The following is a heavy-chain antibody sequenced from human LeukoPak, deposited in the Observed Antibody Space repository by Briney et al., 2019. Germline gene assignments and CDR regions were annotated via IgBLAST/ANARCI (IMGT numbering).Heavy chain of an antibody. J-gene: IGHJ4*02. D-gene: IGHD6-13*01. V-gene: IGHV3-30*01. CDR1: GFTFSSYA. Sequence: GRSLRLSCAASGFTFSSYAMDWVRQARGKGVEWVAVISYDGSNKYYADSVKGRFTISRDNSKNTLYLQMNSLRAEDTAVYYCARGGYSSSWYVDYFDYWGQGTLVTVSS. CDR3: ARGGYSSSWYVDYFDY. CDR2: ISYDGSNK.